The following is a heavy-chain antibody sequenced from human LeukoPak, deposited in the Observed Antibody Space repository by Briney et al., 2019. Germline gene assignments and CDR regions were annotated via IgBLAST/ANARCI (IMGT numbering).Heavy chain of an antibody. J-gene: IGHJ4*02. V-gene: IGHV3-7*05. CDR3: VKDWDY. D-gene: IGHD1-26*01. CDR2: IKQDGSEK. CDR1: GFTFSNAW. Sequence: PGGSLRLSCAASGFTFSNAWMSWVRQAPGKGLEWVANIKQDGSEKYYVDSVKGRFAISRDNAKNSLYLQLNSLRAEDTAVYYCVKDWDYWGQGTLVTVSS.